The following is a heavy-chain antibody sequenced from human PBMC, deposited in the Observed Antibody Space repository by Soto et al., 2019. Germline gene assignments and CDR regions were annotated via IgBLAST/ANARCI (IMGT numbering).Heavy chain of an antibody. CDR1: AFTFSSYT. D-gene: IGHD2-15*01. Sequence: PGGSLRLSCAASAFTFSSYTMHWVRQAPGKGLEWVAVISYDGSNKYYADSVKGRFTISRDNSKNTLYLQMNSLRADDTAVYYCARVRPSGGIVVVVAPFDYWGQGTLVTAPQ. CDR2: ISYDGSNK. J-gene: IGHJ4*02. CDR3: ARVRPSGGIVVVVAPFDY. V-gene: IGHV3-30-3*01.